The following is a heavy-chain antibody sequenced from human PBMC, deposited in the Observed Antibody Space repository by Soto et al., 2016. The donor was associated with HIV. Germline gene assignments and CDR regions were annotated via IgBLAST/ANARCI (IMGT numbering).Heavy chain of an antibody. V-gene: IGHV4-31*03. D-gene: IGHD3-10*01. Sequence: QVQLQESGPGLVKPSQTLSLTCSVSGDAISNGGYYWNWIRQHPGKAWSGLGSSITVGVPTTTRPSRVEFPYQWTCLKNHFSLRLDSVTAADTAVYYCARAWFGGLRFFDFWGQGTLVNRLL. CDR2: SITVGVP. CDR3: ARAWFGGLRFFDF. J-gene: IGHJ4*02. CDR1: GDAISNGGYY.